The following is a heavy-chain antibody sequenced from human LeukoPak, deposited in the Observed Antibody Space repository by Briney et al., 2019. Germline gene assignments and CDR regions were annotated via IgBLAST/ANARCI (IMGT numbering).Heavy chain of an antibody. CDR2: FSVSDGRT. D-gene: IGHD4-17*01. CDR3: AKDPSVYYGDYIIR. Sequence: GGTLRLSCAASGFSFSSYAMSWVRQAPGKGLEWVSGFSVSDGRTYYADSVKGRFTISRDNSKNTLYLQMNSLRGEDTAVYYCAKDPSVYYGDYIIRWGQGTLVIVPS. J-gene: IGHJ4*02. CDR1: GFSFSSYA. V-gene: IGHV3-23*01.